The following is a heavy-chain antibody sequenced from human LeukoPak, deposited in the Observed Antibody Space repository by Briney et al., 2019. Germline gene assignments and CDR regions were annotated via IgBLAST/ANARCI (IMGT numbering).Heavy chain of an antibody. CDR3: ARGGAGYYGSGSYDY. D-gene: IGHD3-10*01. V-gene: IGHV3-11*01. CDR2: ISSSGSTI. J-gene: IGHJ4*02. Sequence: PGGSXRXXXXXSXXXXXXYXXSWIRXAPGKGLEWVSYISSSGSTIYYADSVKGRFTISRDNAKNSLYLQMNSLRAEDTAVYYCARGGAGYYGSGSYDYWGQGTLVTVSS. CDR1: XXXXXXYX.